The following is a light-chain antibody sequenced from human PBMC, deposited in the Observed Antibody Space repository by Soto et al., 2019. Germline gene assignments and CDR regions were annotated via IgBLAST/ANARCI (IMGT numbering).Light chain of an antibody. J-gene: IGKJ4*01. Sequence: DIQMTQSPSSQSASVGDRVTITRRASQSISIYLNWYQQKPGKAPKLLIHAASSLQSGVPSRLSGSGSGTDFTLTISSLQPEDFATYYCQQSFITPLTFGGGTKVEIK. CDR1: QSISIY. CDR3: QQSFITPLT. V-gene: IGKV1-39*01. CDR2: AAS.